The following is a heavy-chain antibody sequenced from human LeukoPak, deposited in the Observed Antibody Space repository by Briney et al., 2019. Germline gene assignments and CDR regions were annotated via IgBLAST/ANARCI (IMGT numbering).Heavy chain of an antibody. V-gene: IGHV4-30-2*01. CDR3: ASGWKQWLSRGAEYFQH. CDR2: IYHSGST. CDR1: GGSISSGGYY. J-gene: IGHJ1*01. Sequence: PSETLSLTCTVSGGSISSGGYYWSWIRQPPGKGLEWIGYIYHSGSTYYNPSLKSRVTISVDRSKNQFSLKLSSVTAADTAVYYCASGWKQWLSRGAEYFQHWGQGTLVTVSS. D-gene: IGHD6-19*01.